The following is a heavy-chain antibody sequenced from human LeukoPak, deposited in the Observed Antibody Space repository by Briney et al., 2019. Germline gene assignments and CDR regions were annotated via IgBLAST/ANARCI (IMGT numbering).Heavy chain of an antibody. J-gene: IGHJ4*02. CDR1: GFTFSSYG. CDR2: ISYDGSNK. D-gene: IGHD2-2*01. Sequence: GGSLRLSCAASGFTFSSYGMHWARQAPGKGLEWVAVISYDGSNKYYADSVKGRFTISRDNSKNTLYLQMNSPRAEDTAVYYCAKDTSSTVDYFDYWGQGTLVTVSS. V-gene: IGHV3-30*18. CDR3: AKDTSSTVDYFDY.